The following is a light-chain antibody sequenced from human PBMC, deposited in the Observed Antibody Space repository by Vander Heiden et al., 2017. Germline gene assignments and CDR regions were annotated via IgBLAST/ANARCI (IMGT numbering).Light chain of an antibody. CDR3: SAWQDSLNGPV. CDR1: SSNIGKHT. Sequence: SVLTQPPSASGTPGQRVTITCSGSSSNIGKHTVSWYQHLPGTAPKLVIYSNDHRPSGVPDRFSGSKSGTSASLSISGLQSEDEADYYCSAWQDSLNGPVFGGGTKLTVL. J-gene: IGLJ2*01. V-gene: IGLV1-44*01. CDR2: SND.